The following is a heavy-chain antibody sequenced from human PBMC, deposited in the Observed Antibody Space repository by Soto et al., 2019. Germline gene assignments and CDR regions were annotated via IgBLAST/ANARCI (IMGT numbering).Heavy chain of an antibody. CDR2: IYYSGST. CDR3: ARAVAPLTYSSGHYFDY. V-gene: IGHV4-31*03. Sequence: QVQLQESGPGLVKASQTLSLTCTVSGGSISSGGYYWSWIRQHPGKGLEWIGYIYYSGSTYYNPSLKSRVTISVDTSKKQFSLKLSSVTAADTAVYYCARAVAPLTYSSGHYFDYWGQGTLVTVSS. J-gene: IGHJ4*02. CDR1: GGSISSGGYY. D-gene: IGHD6-19*01.